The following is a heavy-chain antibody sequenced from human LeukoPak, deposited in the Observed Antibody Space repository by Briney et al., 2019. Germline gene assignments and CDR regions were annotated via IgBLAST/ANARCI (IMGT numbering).Heavy chain of an antibody. CDR3: AREGVATVTARFDY. D-gene: IGHD5-12*01. V-gene: IGHV3-66*01. CDR1: GFTVSSNY. CDR2: IYSGGST. J-gene: IGHJ4*02. Sequence: GGSLRLSCAASGFTVSSNYMSWVRQAPGKGLEWVSVIYSGGSTYYADSVKGRFTISRDNSKNTQYLQMNSLRAEDTAVYYCAREGVATVTARFDYWGQGTLVTVSS.